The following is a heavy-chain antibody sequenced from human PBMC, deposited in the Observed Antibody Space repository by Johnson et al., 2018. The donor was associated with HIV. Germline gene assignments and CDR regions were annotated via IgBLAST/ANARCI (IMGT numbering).Heavy chain of an antibody. Sequence: KGLEWVSYISSSGSTIYYADSVKGRFTISRDNSKNSLYLQMNSLRAEDTAVYYCARDRVGATAFDIWGQGTMVIVSS. CDR3: ARDRVGATAFDI. CDR2: ISSSGSTI. D-gene: IGHD1-26*01. V-gene: IGHV3-11*04. J-gene: IGHJ3*02.